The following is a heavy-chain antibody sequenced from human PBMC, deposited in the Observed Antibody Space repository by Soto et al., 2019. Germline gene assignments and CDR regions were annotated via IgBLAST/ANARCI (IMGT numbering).Heavy chain of an antibody. CDR3: ARIRGEQLVPRRYYYYGMDV. D-gene: IGHD6-6*01. J-gene: IGHJ6*02. CDR1: GFSLSTSGMC. Sequence: SGPTLVNPTQTLTLTCTSSGFSLSTSGMCVSWIRQPPGKALEWLALIDWDDDKYYSTSLKTRLTISKDTSKNQVVLTMTNMDPVDTATYYCARIRGEQLVPRRYYYYGMDVWGQGTTVTVSS. V-gene: IGHV2-70*01. CDR2: IDWDDDK.